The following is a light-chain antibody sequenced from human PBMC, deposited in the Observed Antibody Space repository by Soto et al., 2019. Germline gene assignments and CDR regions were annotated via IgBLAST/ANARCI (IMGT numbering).Light chain of an antibody. CDR1: QRVSSN. Sequence: EIVLTQSPGTLSLSPGERATLSCRASQRVSSNLAWYQQKPGQAPRLLIYGASTRATGIPARFSGSGSGTEFTLTISSLQSEDFAVYYCQQRSNWHPTFGQGTKVDIK. J-gene: IGKJ1*01. CDR2: GAS. CDR3: QQRSNWHPT. V-gene: IGKV3-15*01.